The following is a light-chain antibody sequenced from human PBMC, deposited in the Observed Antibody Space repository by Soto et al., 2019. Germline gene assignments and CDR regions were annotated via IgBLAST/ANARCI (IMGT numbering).Light chain of an antibody. CDR1: QSVSRN. CDR2: DAS. CDR3: QQYGGSPLFT. V-gene: IGKV3-20*01. Sequence: EVVLTQSPATLSVSSGERATLSCRASQSVSRNLAWYQQKPGQAPRLLIYDASTRATGIPARFSGSGSGTDFTLTISRLEPEDFAVYSCQQYGGSPLFTFGPGTRVDFK. J-gene: IGKJ3*01.